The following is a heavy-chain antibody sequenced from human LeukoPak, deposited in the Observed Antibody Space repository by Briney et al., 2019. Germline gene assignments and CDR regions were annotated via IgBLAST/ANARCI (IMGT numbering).Heavy chain of an antibody. Sequence: PGGSLRLSCAASGFTFSTYWMYWVRQAPGKGLEWVANIKQDGSHKYYVDSVKGRFTISRDNAKNTLYLQMNSLRVEDTAVYYCVREEGYWGQGTLVTVSS. J-gene: IGHJ4*02. CDR1: GFTFSTYW. V-gene: IGHV3-7*01. CDR3: VREEGY. CDR2: IKQDGSHK.